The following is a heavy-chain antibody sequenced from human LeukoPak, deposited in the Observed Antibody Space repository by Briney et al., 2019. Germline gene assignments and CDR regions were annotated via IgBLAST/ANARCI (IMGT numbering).Heavy chain of an antibody. V-gene: IGHV1-2*02. J-gene: IGHJ4*02. CDR3: AREKTTRGSYFDY. CDR1: GYTFTGYY. Sequence: ASVKVSFKASGYTFTGYYMHWVRQAPGQGLEWMGWINPNSGGTNYAQKFQGRVTMTRDTSISTAYMELSRLRSDDTAVYYCAREKTTRGSYFDYWGQGTLVTVSS. D-gene: IGHD1-1*01. CDR2: INPNSGGT.